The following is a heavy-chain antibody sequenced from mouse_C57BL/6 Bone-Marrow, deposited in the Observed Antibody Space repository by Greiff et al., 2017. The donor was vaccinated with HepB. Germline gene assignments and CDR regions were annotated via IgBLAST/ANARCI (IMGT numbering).Heavy chain of an antibody. CDR3: ARKEGTGSSGYDYAMDY. CDR1: GFSLTSYA. CDR2: IWTGGGT. J-gene: IGHJ4*01. Sequence: VQGVESGPGLVAPSQSLSITCTVSGFSLTSYAISWVRQPPGKGLEWLGVIWTGGGTNYNSALKSRLSISKDNSESQVFLKMNSLQTDDTARYYCARKEGTGSSGYDYAMDYWGQGTSVTVSS. D-gene: IGHD3-2*02. V-gene: IGHV2-9-1*01.